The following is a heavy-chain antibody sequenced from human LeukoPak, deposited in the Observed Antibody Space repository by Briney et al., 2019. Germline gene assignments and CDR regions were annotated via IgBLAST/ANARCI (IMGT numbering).Heavy chain of an antibody. CDR1: GFTVSSNY. Sequence: GGSLRLSCAASGFTVSSNYMSWVRQAPGKGLEWVSILYSGSSTYYADSVKGRFTISRDNSKNTLYLQMNSLRAEDTAVYYCASESLTGYYTPYWGQGTLVTVSS. CDR2: LYSGSST. D-gene: IGHD3-9*01. CDR3: ASESLTGYYTPY. V-gene: IGHV3-53*01. J-gene: IGHJ4*02.